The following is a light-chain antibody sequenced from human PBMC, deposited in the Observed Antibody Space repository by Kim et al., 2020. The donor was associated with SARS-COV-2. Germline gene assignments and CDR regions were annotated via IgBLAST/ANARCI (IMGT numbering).Light chain of an antibody. CDR2: KDS. CDR1: ELRDKY. CDR3: QAWDSGTV. J-gene: IGLJ2*01. V-gene: IGLV3-1*01. Sequence: SYELTQPPSVSVSPGQTVTITCYGGELRDKYVSWYQQKPGQSPVLVVYKDSMRPSGIPERFSASNSGITATLTISGTQAMDEADYYCQAWDSGTVFGGG.